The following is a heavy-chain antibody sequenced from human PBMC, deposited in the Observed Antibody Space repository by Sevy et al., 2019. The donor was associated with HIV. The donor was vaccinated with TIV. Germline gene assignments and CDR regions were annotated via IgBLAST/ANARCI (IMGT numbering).Heavy chain of an antibody. CDR3: ARQRYCISTSCAISGDLDY. CDR2: ISYDGSNK. D-gene: IGHD2-2*01. J-gene: IGHJ4*02. V-gene: IGHV3-30-3*01. Sequence: GGSLRLSCAASGFTFSSYAMHWVRQAPGKGLEWVAVISYDGSNKYYADSVKGRFTISRDNSKNTLYLQMNSLRAEDTAVYYCARQRYCISTSCAISGDLDYWGQGTLVTVSS. CDR1: GFTFSSYA.